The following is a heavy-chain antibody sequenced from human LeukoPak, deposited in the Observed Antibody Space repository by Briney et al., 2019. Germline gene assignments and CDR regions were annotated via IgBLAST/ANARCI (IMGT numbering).Heavy chain of an antibody. CDR2: SILIFSTA. V-gene: IGHV1-69*05. J-gene: IGHJ4*02. Sequence: SVTLSFKCAVYTFSSYDFSWVWQAPGQGLGLKWMSILIFSTANYSKKFQSRVTITTEESTSTAYMELSSLRSEDTAVYYCARGSLVSSSWFFDYWGQGTLVTVSS. D-gene: IGHD6-13*01. CDR3: ARGSLVSSSWFFDY. CDR1: VYTFSSYD.